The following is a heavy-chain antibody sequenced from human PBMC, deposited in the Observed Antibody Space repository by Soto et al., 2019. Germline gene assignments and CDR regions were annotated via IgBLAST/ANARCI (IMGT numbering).Heavy chain of an antibody. D-gene: IGHD2-2*01. Sequence: SETVALTCTVSGGSISIYYWSWIRQPPGKGLEWIGYIYYSGSTNYNPSLKSRVTISVDTSKNQFSLKLSSVTAADAAVYYCARECSSSCTDAFDIWGQGTMVTVSS. CDR1: GGSISIYY. J-gene: IGHJ3*02. CDR2: IYYSGST. CDR3: ARECSSSCTDAFDI. V-gene: IGHV4-59*01.